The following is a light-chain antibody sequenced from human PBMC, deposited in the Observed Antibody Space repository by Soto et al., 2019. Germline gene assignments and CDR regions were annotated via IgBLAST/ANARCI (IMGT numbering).Light chain of an antibody. CDR2: TAS. CDR1: QGISSY. CDR3: QESYTTPAVS. Sequence: DFQMTQSPSTLSASVGDRVTITCRASQGISSYLAWYQLKPGKAPKLLISTASSLQSGVPSRFSGSGSGTEFTLTISSLQAEDFATYFCQESYTTPAVSFGGGTKVDIK. J-gene: IGKJ4*01. V-gene: IGKV1-39*01.